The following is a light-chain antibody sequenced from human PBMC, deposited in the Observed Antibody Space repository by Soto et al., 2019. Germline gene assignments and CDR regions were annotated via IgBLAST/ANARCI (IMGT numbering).Light chain of an antibody. CDR2: VAS. Sequence: EIVLTQSPGTLSLSPGEVATLSCRASQSVSSSYIAWYQQRPGQTPSLLIYVASTRATGIPDRFSGSGSGTHYTLTISRLEPGDFAVYYCQHFGGTTFTFGQGTRLEIK. CDR1: QSVSSSY. CDR3: QHFGGTTFT. V-gene: IGKV3-20*01. J-gene: IGKJ5*01.